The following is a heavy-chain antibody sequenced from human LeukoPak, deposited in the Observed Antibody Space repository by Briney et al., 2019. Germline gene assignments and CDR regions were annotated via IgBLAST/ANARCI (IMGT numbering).Heavy chain of an antibody. J-gene: IGHJ4*02. CDR3: AKVRGSGSYLYYFDY. Sequence: GRSLRLSCAASGLTFDDYAMHWVRQAPGKGLEWVSGISWNSGSIGYADSVKGRFTISRDNAKNSLYLQMNSLRAEDTALYYCAKVRGSGSYLYYFDYWGQGTLVTVSS. V-gene: IGHV3-9*01. CDR2: ISWNSGSI. CDR1: GLTFDDYA. D-gene: IGHD3-10*01.